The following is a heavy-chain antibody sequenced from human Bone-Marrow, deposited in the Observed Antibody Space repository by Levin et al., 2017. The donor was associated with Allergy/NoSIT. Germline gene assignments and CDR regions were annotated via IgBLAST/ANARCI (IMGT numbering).Heavy chain of an antibody. D-gene: IGHD3-3*01. CDR2: AYYTGNT. J-gene: IGHJ4*02. V-gene: IGHV4-59*01. Sequence: SETLSLTCTVSGDSINSYFWSWLRQSPERGLEWIGYAYYTGNTNYNPSLESRVLISVDTSKTHFSLKLTSVTAADTAVYYCARGYDFWSGFFEYWGPGIAVTVSS. CDR3: ARGYDFWSGFFEY. CDR1: GDSINSYF.